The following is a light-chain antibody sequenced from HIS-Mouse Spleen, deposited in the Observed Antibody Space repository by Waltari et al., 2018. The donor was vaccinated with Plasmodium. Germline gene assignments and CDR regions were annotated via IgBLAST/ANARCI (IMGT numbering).Light chain of an antibody. CDR1: QSFSSN. V-gene: IGKV3-15*01. Sequence: EIVMTQSPAALSVSPGERATLSCRASQSFSSNLAWYQQKPGQAPRLLIYGVSTRATGIPARFSGSGSGTEFTLTISSLQSEDFAVYYCQQYNNWPPYTFGQGTKLEIK. CDR3: QQYNNWPPYT. CDR2: GVS. J-gene: IGKJ2*01.